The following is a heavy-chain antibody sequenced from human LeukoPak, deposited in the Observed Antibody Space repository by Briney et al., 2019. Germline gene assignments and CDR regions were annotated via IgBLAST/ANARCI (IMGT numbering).Heavy chain of an antibody. CDR1: GGSISSYY. V-gene: IGHV4-59*01. CDR2: IYYSGST. CDR3: ARDRVVYCSGGSCPKGGWFDP. D-gene: IGHD2-15*01. Sequence: SETLSLTCTVSGGSISSYYWSWIRQPPGKGLEWIGYIYYSGSTNYNPSLKSRVTISVDTSKNQFSLRLSSVTAADTAVYYCARDRVVYCSGGSCPKGGWFDPWGQGTLVTVSS. J-gene: IGHJ5*02.